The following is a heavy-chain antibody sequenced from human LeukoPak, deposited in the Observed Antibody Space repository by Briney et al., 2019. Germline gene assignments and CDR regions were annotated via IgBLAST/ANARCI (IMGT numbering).Heavy chain of an antibody. CDR3: VRDRPNYHESNGHYYNRDGDH. Sequence: GGSLRLSCSASGFTFNIYAMSWVRLAPGRGLQWVASMCGSAGCTFYEDSVKGRFTISRDNSKNTLYLQMNSLRAEDTAIYYCVRDRPNYHESNGHYYNRDGDHWGQGTLVTVSS. J-gene: IGHJ5*02. V-gene: IGHV3-23*01. CDR2: MCGSAGCT. D-gene: IGHD3-22*01. CDR1: GFTFNIYA.